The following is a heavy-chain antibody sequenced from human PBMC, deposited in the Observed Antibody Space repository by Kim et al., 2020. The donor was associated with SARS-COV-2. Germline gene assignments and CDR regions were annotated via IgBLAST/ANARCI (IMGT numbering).Heavy chain of an antibody. CDR2: VNSDGSDT. V-gene: IGHV3-74*01. J-gene: IGHJ4*02. Sequence: GGSLRLSCAASGFTLSSYWMHWVRQAAGKGLVWVARVNSDGSDTNYTDSVKGRFIISRDNAKNMLYVQMNSLRAEDTAVYYCARGKAAASTGGRFDSWGQGTLVIVSS. D-gene: IGHD2-8*02. CDR1: GFTLSSYW. CDR3: ARGKAAASTGGRFDS.